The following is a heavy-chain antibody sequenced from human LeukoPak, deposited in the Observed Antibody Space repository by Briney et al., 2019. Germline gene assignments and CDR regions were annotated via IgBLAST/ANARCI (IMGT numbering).Heavy chain of an antibody. Sequence: SETLSLTCTVSGGSISNSSSYWGWIRQPPGKGLEWIGSIYYSGSTYYNPSLNSRVTISVDTSKNQFSLKLSSVTAADTAAYFCARCPNYYDSSGWHYSGSDYWAREPWSPSPQ. J-gene: IGHJ4*02. V-gene: IGHV4-39*01. CDR3: ARCPNYYDSSGWHYSGSDY. CDR1: GGSISNSSSY. CDR2: IYYSGST. D-gene: IGHD3-22*01.